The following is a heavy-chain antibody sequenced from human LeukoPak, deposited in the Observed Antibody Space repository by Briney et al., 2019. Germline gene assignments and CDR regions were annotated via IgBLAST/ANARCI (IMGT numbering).Heavy chain of an antibody. V-gene: IGHV4-39*07. CDR2: VYYSGST. J-gene: IGHJ2*01. CDR1: GGSIRNSNCY. D-gene: IGHD4-17*01. CDR3: TTVTRSNWYFDL. Sequence: SETLSLTCTVSGGSIRNSNCYWGWIRQPPGKGLEWIGSVYYSGSTYYSPSLKSRGTISVDTSKNQFSLKLSSVTAADTAVYYCTTVTRSNWYFDLWGRGTLVTVSS.